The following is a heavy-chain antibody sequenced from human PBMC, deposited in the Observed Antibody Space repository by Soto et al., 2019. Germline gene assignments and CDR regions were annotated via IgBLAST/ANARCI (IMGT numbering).Heavy chain of an antibody. J-gene: IGHJ6*01. CDR3: ARGKSPRPGARMPV. Sequence: GGSLRLSCAASGFTFSNYWMHWVRQAPGKGLVWVSRINTDGTITHYAASVKGRFTISRDNAKNTLYLQMNSLRAEDTAVFYCARGKSPRPGARMPVWAQGTTVPVSS. CDR1: GFTFSNYW. D-gene: IGHD3-10*01. CDR2: INTDGTIT. V-gene: IGHV3-74*01.